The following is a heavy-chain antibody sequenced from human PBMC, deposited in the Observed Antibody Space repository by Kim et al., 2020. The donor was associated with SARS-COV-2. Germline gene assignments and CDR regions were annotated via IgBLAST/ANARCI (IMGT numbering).Heavy chain of an antibody. D-gene: IGHD4-17*01. Sequence: SETLSLTCAVYGGSFSGYYWSWIRQPPGKGLEWIGEINHSGSTNYNPSLKSRVTISVDTSKNQFSLKLSSVTAADTAVYYCARVRLRPITTVSYGMDVWGHRTTVTVSS. CDR1: GGSFSGYY. CDR2: INHSGST. J-gene: IGHJ6*02. CDR3: ARVRLRPITTVSYGMDV. V-gene: IGHV4-34*01.